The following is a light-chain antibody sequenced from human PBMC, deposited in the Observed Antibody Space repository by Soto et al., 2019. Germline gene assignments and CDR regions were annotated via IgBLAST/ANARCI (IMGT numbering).Light chain of an antibody. Sequence: QSALTQPASVSGSPGQSITISCTGTSRDVGGYNYVSWYQQHPVKAPKLMIYDVSNRPSGVSKRFAGSKSGNTASLTISGLQAEDEADYYCSSYTSSSTKVFGTGTKLTVL. CDR3: SSYTSSSTKV. CDR1: SRDVGGYNY. V-gene: IGLV2-14*01. J-gene: IGLJ1*01. CDR2: DVS.